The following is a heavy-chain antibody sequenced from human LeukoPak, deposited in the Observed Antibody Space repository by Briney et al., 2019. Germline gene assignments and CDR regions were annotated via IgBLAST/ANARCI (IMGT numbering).Heavy chain of an antibody. CDR3: ARIYGSGSNCYYYYMDV. J-gene: IGHJ6*03. CDR2: ISSNGGST. Sequence: GGSLRLSCAASGFTFSSYAMHWVRQAPGKGLEYVSAISSNGGSTYYANSVKGRFTISRDNSKSTLFLQINNLRAEDTAIYYCARIYGSGSNCYYYYMDVWGKGTTVTISS. D-gene: IGHD3-10*01. V-gene: IGHV3-64*01. CDR1: GFTFSSYA.